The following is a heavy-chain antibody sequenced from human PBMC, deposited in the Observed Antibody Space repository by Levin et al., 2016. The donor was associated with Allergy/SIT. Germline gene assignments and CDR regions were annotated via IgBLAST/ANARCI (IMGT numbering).Heavy chain of an antibody. V-gene: IGHV4-34*01. D-gene: IGHD3-22*01. J-gene: IGHJ6*02. CDR2: INHSGST. CDR3: ARGYYDTTGYYYGMDV. Sequence: SETLSLTCAVYGGSFSGYYWSWIRQPPGKGLEWIGEINHSGSTNYNPSLKSRVTISVDTSKNQFSLKLSSVTAADTAVYYCARGYYDTTGYYYGMDVWGQGTTVTVSS. CDR1: GGSFSGYY.